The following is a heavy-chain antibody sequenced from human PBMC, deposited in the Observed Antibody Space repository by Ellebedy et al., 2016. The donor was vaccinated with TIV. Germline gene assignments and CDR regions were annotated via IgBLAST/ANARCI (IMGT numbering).Heavy chain of an antibody. J-gene: IGHJ4*02. V-gene: IGHV4-31*03. Sequence: SETLSLXCTVSGGSISSGGYYWSWIRQHPGKGLEWIGYIYYSGSTYYNPSLKSRVTISVDTSKNQFSLKLSSVTAADTAVYYCARASFGVVIRDYWGQGTLVTVSS. CDR1: GGSISSGGYY. CDR2: IYYSGST. CDR3: ARASFGVVIRDY. D-gene: IGHD3-3*01.